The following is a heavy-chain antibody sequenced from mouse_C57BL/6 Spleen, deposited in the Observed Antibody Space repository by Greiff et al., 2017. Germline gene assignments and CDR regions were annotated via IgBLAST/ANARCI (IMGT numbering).Heavy chain of an antibody. V-gene: IGHV1-80*01. CDR3: ASGYDYIYAMDD. CDR2: IYPGDGDT. J-gene: IGHJ4*01. Sequence: VQLQQSGAELVKPGASVKISCKASGYAFSSYWMNWVKQRPGKGLEWIGQIYPGDGDTNYNEKFKGKATLTADKSSSTAYMQLSSLTSEDSAVYFCASGYDYIYAMDDWGQGTSVTVSA. D-gene: IGHD2-4*01. CDR1: GYAFSSYW.